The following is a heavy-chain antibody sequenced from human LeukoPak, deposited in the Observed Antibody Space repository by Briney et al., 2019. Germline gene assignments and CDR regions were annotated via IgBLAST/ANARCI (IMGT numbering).Heavy chain of an antibody. J-gene: IGHJ4*02. CDR2: IKEDGSEM. V-gene: IGHV3-7*01. Sequence: GGSLRLSCAASGFSFSNYWMSWVRQAPGKGLEWVANIKEDGSEMSSVDSVKGRFTIPRDNSKNTLHLQMNSLRAEDTAVYYCARDLLLWFGELSGDSDYWGQGTLVTVSS. CDR1: GFSFSNYW. CDR3: ARDLLLWFGELSGDSDY. D-gene: IGHD3-10*01.